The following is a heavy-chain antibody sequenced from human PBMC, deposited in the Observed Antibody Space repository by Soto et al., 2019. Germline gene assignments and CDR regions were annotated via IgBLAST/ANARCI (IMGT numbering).Heavy chain of an antibody. J-gene: IGHJ4*02. V-gene: IGHV3-30*18. CDR3: GNSVYIWNGGFFDS. D-gene: IGHD1-1*01. Sequence: QVQLVESGGGVVQPGRSLRLSCAASGFTFSTYGMHWVRQAPGKGLEWVAVISYDGNNKYYADSVKGRFTISRDNSKNTLSLKMSSLRVEDTDVYYCGNSVYIWNGGFFDSWGQGTLVTVPS. CDR1: GFTFSTYG. CDR2: ISYDGNNK.